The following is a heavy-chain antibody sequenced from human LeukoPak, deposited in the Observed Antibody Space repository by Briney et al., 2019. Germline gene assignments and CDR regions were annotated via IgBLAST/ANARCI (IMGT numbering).Heavy chain of an antibody. CDR1: GGSISSSNW. J-gene: IGHJ4*02. CDR3: ARVFPNYGSGSRIFDY. Sequence: SGTLSLTCAVSGGSISSSNWWSWVRQPPGKGLEWIGGIYHSGSTNYNPSLKSRVTISVDKSKNQFSLKLSSVTAADTAVYYCARVFPNYGSGSRIFDYWGQGTLVTVSS. CDR2: IYHSGST. D-gene: IGHD3-10*01. V-gene: IGHV4-4*02.